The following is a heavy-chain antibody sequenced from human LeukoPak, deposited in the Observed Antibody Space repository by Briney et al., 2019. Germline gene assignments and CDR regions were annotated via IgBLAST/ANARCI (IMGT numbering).Heavy chain of an antibody. D-gene: IGHD3-10*01. J-gene: IGHJ3*02. CDR3: AKETKGVVRGIKHAFDI. CDR1: GGTFSSYT. CDR2: ITPISGTP. V-gene: IGHV1-69*05. Sequence: GASVKVSCKASGGTFSSYTISWVRQAPGQGLEWMGGITPISGTPTYTQKFQDRVTITTDESTSTAYMELSSLRSEDTAVYYCAKETKGVVRGIKHAFDIWGQGTLVTVSS.